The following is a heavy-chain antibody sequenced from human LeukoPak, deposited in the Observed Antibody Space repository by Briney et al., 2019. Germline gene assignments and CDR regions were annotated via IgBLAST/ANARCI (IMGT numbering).Heavy chain of an antibody. D-gene: IGHD3-22*01. CDR2: ISSSSSYI. V-gene: IGHV3-21*01. CDR1: GFTFSSYS. Sequence: GGSLRLSCAASGFTFSSYSMNWVRQAPGKGLECVSSISSSSSYIYYADSVKGRFTISRDNAKNSLYLQMNSLRAEDTAVYYCAREGYYYDSSGYYYSTSFDYWGQGTLVTVSS. CDR3: AREGYYYDSSGYYYSTSFDY. J-gene: IGHJ4*02.